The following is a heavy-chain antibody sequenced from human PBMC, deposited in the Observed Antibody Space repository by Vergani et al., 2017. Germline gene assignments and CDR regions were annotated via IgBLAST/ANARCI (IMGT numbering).Heavy chain of an antibody. CDR1: GGSISSSNW. Sequence: QVQLQESGPGLVKPSGTLSLTCAVSGGSISSSNWWSWVRQPPGKGLEWIGEIYHSGSTNYNPSLKSRVTISVDKSKNQFSLKLSSVTAADTAVYYCAKELGDPYYYGSGIQEGVSYYFDYWGQGTLVTVSS. D-gene: IGHD3-10*01. CDR3: AKELGDPYYYGSGIQEGVSYYFDY. V-gene: IGHV4-4*02. CDR2: IYHSGST. J-gene: IGHJ4*02.